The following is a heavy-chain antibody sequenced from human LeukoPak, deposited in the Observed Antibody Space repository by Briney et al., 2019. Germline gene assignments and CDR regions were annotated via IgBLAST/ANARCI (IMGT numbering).Heavy chain of an antibody. CDR3: ARASGLGHHFEY. CDR2: INPSSGDA. CDR1: GYTLTDYY. Sequence: ASVKVSCKASGYTLTDYYMHWVRQAPGQGLEWMGRINPSSGDANYAHKFQGRVTMTRDTSIGTAYMELSRLRSDDSAIYYCARASGLGHHFEYWGQGTLVTVSS. V-gene: IGHV1-2*06. D-gene: IGHD3-10*01. J-gene: IGHJ4*02.